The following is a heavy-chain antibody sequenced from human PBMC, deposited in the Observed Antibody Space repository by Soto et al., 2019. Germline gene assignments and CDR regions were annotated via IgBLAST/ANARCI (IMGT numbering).Heavy chain of an antibody. J-gene: IGHJ4*02. CDR1: GFTFSSYG. V-gene: IGHV3-33*01. CDR3: ARDPVYYYDSSGYYDY. D-gene: IGHD3-22*01. CDR2: IWYDGSNK. Sequence: VQLVESGGGVVQPGRSLRLSCAASGFTFSSYGMHWVRQAPGKGLEWVAVIWYDGSNKYYADSVKGRFTISRDNSKNTLYLQMNSLRAEDTAVYYCARDPVYYYDSSGYYDYWGQGTLVTVSS.